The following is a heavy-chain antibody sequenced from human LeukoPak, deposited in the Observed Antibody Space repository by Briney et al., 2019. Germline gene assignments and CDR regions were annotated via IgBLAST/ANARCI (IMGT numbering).Heavy chain of an antibody. V-gene: IGHV1-69*04. CDR3: AGITIFGVVNRYYYYYMDV. J-gene: IGHJ6*03. Sequence: GASVKVSCKASGGTFSSYAISWVRQAPGQGLEWMGRIIPILGIANYAQKFQGRVTITADKSTSTAYMELSSLRSEDTAVYYRAGITIFGVVNRYYYYYMDVWGKGTTVTVSS. D-gene: IGHD3-3*01. CDR1: GGTFSSYA. CDR2: IIPILGIA.